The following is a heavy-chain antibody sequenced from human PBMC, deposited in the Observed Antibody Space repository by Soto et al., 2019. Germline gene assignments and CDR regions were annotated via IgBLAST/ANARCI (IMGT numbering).Heavy chain of an antibody. Sequence: SLKISCKGSGYYFPSYWIGWVRQMPGKGLKWMGIFYPGDSDTRYSPSFQGQVTISADRSISTAYLQWSSLKPSDTAMYYCARQGNGAEGFDYWGQGTLVTISS. CDR3: ARQGNGAEGFDY. J-gene: IGHJ4*02. V-gene: IGHV5-51*01. D-gene: IGHD4-17*01. CDR1: GYYFPSYW. CDR2: FYPGDSDT.